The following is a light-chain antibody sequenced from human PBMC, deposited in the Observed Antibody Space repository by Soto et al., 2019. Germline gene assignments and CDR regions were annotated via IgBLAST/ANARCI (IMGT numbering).Light chain of an antibody. Sequence: QLVLTQPPSVSGAPGQGVTISCTGATSNIGAGYDVHWYQQVPGTAPKVVIYGNNNRALGVPDRFSGSKSGASASLAITGLQPADEADYYCQSFDSSLSGVVFGGGTKVTVL. J-gene: IGLJ2*01. V-gene: IGLV1-40*01. CDR2: GNN. CDR1: TSNIGAGYD. CDR3: QSFDSSLSGVV.